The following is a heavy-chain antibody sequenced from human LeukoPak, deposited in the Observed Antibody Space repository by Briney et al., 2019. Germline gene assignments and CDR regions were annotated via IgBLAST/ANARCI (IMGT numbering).Heavy chain of an antibody. Sequence: SETLSLTCTVSGGSISSYYWSWIRQSAGKGLEWIGRIYTSGSTNYNPSLKSRVTMSVDTSKNQFSLELISVTAADTAVYYCASVRRGFGESSKYYAYYYMGVWGKGTTVTISS. J-gene: IGHJ6*03. CDR1: GGSISSYY. CDR2: IYTSGST. D-gene: IGHD3-10*01. V-gene: IGHV4-4*07. CDR3: ASVRRGFGESSKYYAYYYMGV.